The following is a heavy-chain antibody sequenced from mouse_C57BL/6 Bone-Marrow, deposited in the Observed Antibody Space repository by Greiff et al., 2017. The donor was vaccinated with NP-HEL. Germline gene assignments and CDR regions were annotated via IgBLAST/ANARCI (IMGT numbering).Heavy chain of an antibody. J-gene: IGHJ3*01. V-gene: IGHV1-80*01. CDR1: GYEFSNYW. Sequence: QVHVKQSGAELVKPGASVKISCKASGYEFSNYWMNWVKQRPGKGLAWIGQIYPGDGDTNYNGKFKDKATLTADKSSSTAYMQLSRLTSEDSAVYFCARGAYWGQGTLVTVSA. CDR3: ARGAY. CDR2: IYPGDGDT.